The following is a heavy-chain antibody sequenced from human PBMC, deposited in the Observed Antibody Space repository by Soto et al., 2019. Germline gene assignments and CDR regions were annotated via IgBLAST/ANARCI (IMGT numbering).Heavy chain of an antibody. CDR2: IYYSGST. CDR1: GGSISSGGYY. CDR3: ARDGPTVTTDWYFDL. Sequence: QVQLQESGPGLVKPSQTLSLTCTVSGGSISSGGYYWSWIRQHPGKGLEWIGYIYYSGSTYYNPSLKSRVTISVDPSKNQFSLKLRSVTAADTAVYYCARDGPTVTTDWYFDLWGRGTLVTVSS. V-gene: IGHV4-31*03. D-gene: IGHD4-17*01. J-gene: IGHJ2*01.